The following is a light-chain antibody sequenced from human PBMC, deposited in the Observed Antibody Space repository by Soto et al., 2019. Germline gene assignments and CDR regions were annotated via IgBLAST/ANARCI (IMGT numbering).Light chain of an antibody. CDR3: QQYGSSPPIT. V-gene: IGKV3-20*01. J-gene: IGKJ5*01. CDR2: GAS. Sequence: EIGLTQSRGTLSLSPGEIAALSCRASQSVSSSYLAWYQQKPGQAPRLLIYGASSRATGIPDRFSGSGSGTDFTLTISRLEPEDFAVYYCQQYGSSPPITFGQGTRLEIK. CDR1: QSVSSSY.